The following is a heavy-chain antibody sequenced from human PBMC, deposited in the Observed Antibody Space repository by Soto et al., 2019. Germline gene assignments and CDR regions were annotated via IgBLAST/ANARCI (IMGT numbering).Heavy chain of an antibody. V-gene: IGHV1-18*01. CDR2: ISAYNGNT. D-gene: IGHD4-17*01. J-gene: IGHJ4*02. CDR1: GYTLTSYG. CDR3: ALHDYGGNPEYYFDY. Sequence: GASVKVSCTASGYTLTSYGISWVRQAPGQGLEWMGWISAYNGNTNYAQKLQGRVTMTTDTSTSTAYMELRSLRSDDTAVYYCALHDYGGNPEYYFDYWGQGTLVTVSS.